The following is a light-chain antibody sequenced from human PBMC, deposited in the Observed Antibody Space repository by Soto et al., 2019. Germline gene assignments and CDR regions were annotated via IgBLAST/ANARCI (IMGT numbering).Light chain of an antibody. CDR1: SSDVGDYKF. CDR3: SSYTSSATRV. J-gene: IGLJ3*02. Sequence: QSALTQRASVSGSPGQSITISCTGTSSDVGDYKFVSWYQQHPGKAPKLMIYDVSNRPSGVSNRFSGSKSGNTASLTISGLQAEDEADYYCSSYTSSATRVFGGGTKLTVL. V-gene: IGLV2-14*01. CDR2: DVS.